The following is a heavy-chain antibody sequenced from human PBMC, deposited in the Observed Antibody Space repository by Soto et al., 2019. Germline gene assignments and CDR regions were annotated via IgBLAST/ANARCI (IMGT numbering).Heavy chain of an antibody. CDR3: TSLSYGH. D-gene: IGHD4-17*01. CDR2: IKSKADGGTT. CDR1: EFTFAHAW. Sequence: EVQLVESGGDLVKPGGSLRLSCAASEFTFAHAWISWVRQAPGKGLEWVGRIKSKADGGTTDYAAPVKGRFTISRDESQNTLYLQMNSLKTEDTAVYYCTSLSYGHWGQGTLVTVSS. J-gene: IGHJ4*02. V-gene: IGHV3-15*01.